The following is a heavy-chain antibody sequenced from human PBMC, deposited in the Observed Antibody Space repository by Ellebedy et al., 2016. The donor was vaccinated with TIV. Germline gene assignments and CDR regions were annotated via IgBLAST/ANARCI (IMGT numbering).Heavy chain of an antibody. CDR3: AYEEGSSGY. CDR1: GFTFSRYW. J-gene: IGHJ4*02. D-gene: IGHD3-22*01. V-gene: IGHV3-7*01. CDR2: IKEDGSEK. Sequence: GESLKISXAASGFTFSRYWMSWVRQAPGKGLEWVANIKEDGSEKYYVDSVKGRFTISRDNAKNSLYLQMNSLRAEDTAVYHCAYEEGSSGYWGQGTLVTVSS.